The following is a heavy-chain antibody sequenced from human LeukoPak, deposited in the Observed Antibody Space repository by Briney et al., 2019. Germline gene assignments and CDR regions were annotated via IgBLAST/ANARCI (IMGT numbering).Heavy chain of an antibody. Sequence: SETLSLTCTLSGGSISSYYWRWTRRPAGKGLEWIGRIYTSGSTNYHPPLKIPVTMSLDTSKNQFSQKLSSVTTADTAVYYCARDIVDNWYDPWGQGTLVTVSS. CDR2: IYTSGST. CDR1: GGSISSYY. D-gene: IGHD1-26*01. V-gene: IGHV4-4*07. J-gene: IGHJ5*02. CDR3: ARDIVDNWYDP.